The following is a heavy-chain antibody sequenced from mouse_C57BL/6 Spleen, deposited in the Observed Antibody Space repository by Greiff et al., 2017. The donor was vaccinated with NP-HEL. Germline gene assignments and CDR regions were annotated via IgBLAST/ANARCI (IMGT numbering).Heavy chain of an antibody. CDR3: ARGAYDYDQGAWFAY. D-gene: IGHD2-4*01. Sequence: VQRVESGAELVKPGASVKLSCKASGYTFTEYTIHWVKQRSGQGLEWIGWFYPGSGSIKYNEKFKDKATLTADKSSSTVYMELSRLTSEDSAVYFCARGAYDYDQGAWFAYWGQGTLVTVSA. CDR2: FYPGSGSI. V-gene: IGHV1-62-2*01. CDR1: GYTFTEYT. J-gene: IGHJ3*01.